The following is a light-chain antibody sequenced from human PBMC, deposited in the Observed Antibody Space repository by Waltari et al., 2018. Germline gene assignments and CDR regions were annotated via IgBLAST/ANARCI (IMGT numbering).Light chain of an antibody. CDR2: GAS. J-gene: IGKJ1*01. Sequence: EIIMTQSQATLSLSPGERATLPCRASQNVNSNLAWYQQKPGQAPRLLIYGASIRATGIPARFSGSGSGTQFTLTINSLQSEDSAVYFCQQHNDWPPWTFGQGTKVELK. CDR1: QNVNSN. V-gene: IGKV3-15*01. CDR3: QQHNDWPPWT.